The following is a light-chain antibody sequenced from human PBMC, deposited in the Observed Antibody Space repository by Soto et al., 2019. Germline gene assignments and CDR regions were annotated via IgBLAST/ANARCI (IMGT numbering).Light chain of an antibody. CDR3: QQYGSSPWT. Sequence: EIVLTQSPGTLSLSPGERATLSCRASQSVTSSYLAWYQQKPGQAPRHLIYGASIRATGIPDRFSGSGSETDFTLTISRLEPEDFAVFYCQQYGSSPWTFGQGTKVDIK. CDR2: GAS. J-gene: IGKJ1*01. CDR1: QSVTSSY. V-gene: IGKV3-20*01.